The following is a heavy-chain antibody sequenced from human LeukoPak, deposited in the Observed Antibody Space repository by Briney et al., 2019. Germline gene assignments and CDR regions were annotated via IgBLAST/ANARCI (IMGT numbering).Heavy chain of an antibody. D-gene: IGHD6-13*01. Sequence: GRFLRLSCAASGFTFSSYGMHWVRQAPGKGLEWVAVIWYDGSNKFYADSVKGRFTISRDNSKNTLYLQMNSLRAEDTAVYYCAREYSAGWFDPWGQGTLVTVSS. CDR2: IWYDGSNK. CDR3: AREYSAGWFDP. CDR1: GFTFSSYG. J-gene: IGHJ5*02. V-gene: IGHV3-33*01.